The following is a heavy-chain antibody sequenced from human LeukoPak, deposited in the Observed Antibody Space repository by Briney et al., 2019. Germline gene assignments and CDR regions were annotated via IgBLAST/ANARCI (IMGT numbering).Heavy chain of an antibody. CDR1: GFTFGDYA. CDR2: ISYDGSNK. Sequence: GGSLRLSCTASGFTFGDYAMSWVRQTPGKGLEWVAVISYDGSNKYYADSVKGRFTISRDNSKNTLYLQMNSLRAEDTAVYYCASLYGSGSYSTPDYFDYWGQGTLVTVSS. V-gene: IGHV3-30*04. J-gene: IGHJ4*02. D-gene: IGHD3-10*01. CDR3: ASLYGSGSYSTPDYFDY.